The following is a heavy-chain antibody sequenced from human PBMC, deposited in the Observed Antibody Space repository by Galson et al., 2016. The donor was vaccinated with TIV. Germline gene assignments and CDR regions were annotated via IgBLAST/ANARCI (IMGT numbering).Heavy chain of an antibody. CDR2: VYDDGNA. CDR3: ARERTPPGPDNDSWFDP. D-gene: IGHD3-16*01. J-gene: IGHJ5*02. CDR1: GGSIITKSYY. Sequence: ETLSLTCIVSGGSIITKSYYWGWIRQPPGKGLEWIGMVYDDGNAYYNPSLKSRATLSVDTSRNHFSLKLTAVAAADTAMYYCARERTPPGPDNDSWFDPWGPGILVIVSS. V-gene: IGHV4-39*07.